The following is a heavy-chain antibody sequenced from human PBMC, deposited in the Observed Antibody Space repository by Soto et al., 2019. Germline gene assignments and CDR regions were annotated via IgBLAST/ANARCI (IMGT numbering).Heavy chain of an antibody. J-gene: IGHJ2*01. CDR3: ARGWIAAAGTSSWYFDL. Sequence: EVQLVESGGGLVQPGGSLRLSCAASGFTFSSYWMSWVRQAPGKGLEWVANIKQDGSEKYYVDSVKGRFTISRDNAKNSLYLQMNSLRAEDTAVYYCARGWIAAAGTSSWYFDLWGRGTLVTVSS. V-gene: IGHV3-7*01. D-gene: IGHD6-13*01. CDR2: IKQDGSEK. CDR1: GFTFSSYW.